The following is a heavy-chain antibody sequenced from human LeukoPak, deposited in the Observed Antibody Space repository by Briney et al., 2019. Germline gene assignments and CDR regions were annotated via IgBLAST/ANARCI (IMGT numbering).Heavy chain of an antibody. V-gene: IGHV3-21*01. Sequence: GGSLRLSCAASGFTFSSYSMNWVRQAPGKGLEWVSSISSSSSYIYYADSVKGRFTISRDNAKNSLYLQMNSLRAEDTAVYYCAKDERYDFWSGYHLDYWGQGALVTVSS. D-gene: IGHD3-3*01. CDR2: ISSSSSYI. CDR1: GFTFSSYS. CDR3: AKDERYDFWSGYHLDY. J-gene: IGHJ4*02.